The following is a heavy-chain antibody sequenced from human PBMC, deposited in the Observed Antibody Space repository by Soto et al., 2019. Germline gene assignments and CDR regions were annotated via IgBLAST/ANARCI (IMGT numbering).Heavy chain of an antibody. V-gene: IGHV1-69*10. CDR2: IIPILGIA. CDR1: GGTFSSYA. Sequence: ASVKVSCKASGGTFSSYAISWVRQAPGQGLEWMGGIIPILGIANYAQKFQGRVTITADKSTSTAYMELSSLRSEDTAVYYCARGSITGTTGIYYYYGMDVWGQGTTVTVSS. D-gene: IGHD1-7*01. CDR3: ARGSITGTTGIYYYYGMDV. J-gene: IGHJ6*02.